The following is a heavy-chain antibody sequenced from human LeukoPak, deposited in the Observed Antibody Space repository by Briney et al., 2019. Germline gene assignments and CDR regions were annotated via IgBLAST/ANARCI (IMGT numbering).Heavy chain of an antibody. V-gene: IGHV3-30-3*01. CDR3: ARSFRSSSGYLCDY. CDR1: GFTFSSYA. J-gene: IGHJ4*02. Sequence: GGSLRLSCAASGFTFSSYAMHWVRQAPGKGLEWVAVISYDGSNKYYADSVKGRFTISRDNSKNTLYLQINSLRAEDTAVYYCARSFRSSSGYLCDYWGQGTLVTVSS. CDR2: ISYDGSNK. D-gene: IGHD3-22*01.